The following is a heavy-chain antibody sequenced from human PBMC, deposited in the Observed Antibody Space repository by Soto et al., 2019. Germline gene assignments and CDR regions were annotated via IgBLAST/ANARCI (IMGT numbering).Heavy chain of an antibody. CDR3: VSYRGAFYFDH. CDR2: VYYGGT. CDR1: GGSMSSNY. V-gene: IGHV4-59*01. Sequence: PLETLSLTCTVSGGSMSSNYWSWIRQSPGKGLEWIGFVYYGGTNYNPSFESRVTMSVDTPKNQFSLELSSVTAADTAVYYCVSYRGAFYFDHWGQGALVTV. J-gene: IGHJ4*02. D-gene: IGHD4-4*01.